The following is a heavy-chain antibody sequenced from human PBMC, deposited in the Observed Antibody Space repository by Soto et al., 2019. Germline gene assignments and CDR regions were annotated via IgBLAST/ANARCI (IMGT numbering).Heavy chain of an antibody. CDR1: GYTFTSYY. J-gene: IGHJ6*02. D-gene: IGHD3-3*01. CDR2: INPSGGST. V-gene: IGHV1-46*01. CDR3: AREGVYDFWSGSRGMDV. Sequence: QVQLVQSGAEVKKPGASVKVSCKASGYTFTSYYMHWVRQAPGQGLEWMGIINPSGGSTSYAQKFQGRVTMTRDTSTNTVYMELSSLRSEDTAVYYCAREGVYDFWSGSRGMDVWGQGTTVTVSS.